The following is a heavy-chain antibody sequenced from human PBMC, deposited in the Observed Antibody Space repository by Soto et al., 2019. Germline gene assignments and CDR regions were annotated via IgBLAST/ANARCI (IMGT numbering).Heavy chain of an antibody. CDR3: AREGGGYCSGGSCQVDY. D-gene: IGHD2-15*01. Sequence: PSETLSLTCTVSGGSISSSSYYWGWIRQPPGKGLEWIGSIYYRGNTYYNPSLKSRVTISVDTSKNQFSLKLSSVTAADTAVYYCAREGGGYCSGGSCQVDYWGQGTLVT. CDR2: IYYRGNT. V-gene: IGHV4-39*02. CDR1: GGSISSSSYY. J-gene: IGHJ4*02.